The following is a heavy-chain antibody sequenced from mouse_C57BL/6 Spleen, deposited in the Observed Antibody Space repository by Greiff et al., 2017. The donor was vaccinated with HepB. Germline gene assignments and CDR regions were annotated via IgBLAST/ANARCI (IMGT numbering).Heavy chain of an antibody. CDR2: IYPGSGST. CDR3: ARPYDGSSDEDYAMDY. Sequence: VQLQQPGAELVKPGASVKMSCKASGYTFTSYWITWVKQRPGQGLEWIGDIYPGSGSTNYNEKFKSKATLTVDTSSSTAYMQLSSLTSEDSAVYYCARPYDGSSDEDYAMDYWGQGTSVTVAS. D-gene: IGHD1-1*01. V-gene: IGHV1-55*01. J-gene: IGHJ4*01. CDR1: GYTFTSYW.